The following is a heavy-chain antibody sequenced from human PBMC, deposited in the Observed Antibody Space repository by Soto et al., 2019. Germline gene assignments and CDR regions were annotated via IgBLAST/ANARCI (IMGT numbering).Heavy chain of an antibody. D-gene: IGHD2-2*01. CDR1: GGTFSSYA. CDR2: IIPIFGTA. V-gene: IGHV1-69*13. Sequence: LVKVSCKASGGTFSSYAISWVRQAPGQGLEWMGGIIPIFGTANYAQKFRGRVTITADESTSTAYMELSSLRSEDTAVYYCARAVGYCSSTSCPRGYYYYGMDVWGQGTTVTVSS. CDR3: ARAVGYCSSTSCPRGYYYYGMDV. J-gene: IGHJ6*02.